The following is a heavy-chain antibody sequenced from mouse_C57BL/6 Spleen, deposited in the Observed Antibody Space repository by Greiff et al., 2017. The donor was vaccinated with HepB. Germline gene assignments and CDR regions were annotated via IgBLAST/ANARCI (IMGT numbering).Heavy chain of an antibody. J-gene: IGHJ2*01. Sequence: VQLQQSGAELVMPGASVKLSCKASGYTFTSYWMHWVKQRPGQGLEWIGEIDPSDSYTNYNQKFKGKSTLTVDKSSSTAYMQRSSLTSEDSAVYYCARLVTGTHFDYWGQGTTLTVSS. CDR1: GYTFTSYW. D-gene: IGHD4-1*01. V-gene: IGHV1-69*01. CDR2: IDPSDSYT. CDR3: ARLVTGTHFDY.